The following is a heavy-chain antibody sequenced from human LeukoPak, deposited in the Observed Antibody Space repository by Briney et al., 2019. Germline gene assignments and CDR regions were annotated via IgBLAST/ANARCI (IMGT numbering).Heavy chain of an antibody. J-gene: IGHJ5*02. D-gene: IGHD6-6*01. CDR1: GYTFTTYG. V-gene: IGHV1-18*01. CDR3: ARDLIAVRPGWFDP. Sequence: ASVKVSCKASGYTFTTYGISWVRLAPGQGLEWMGWICAYNGNTNYAQQFQGRVTMTTDTSMGTAYMELRSLRSDDTAVYYCARDLIAVRPGWFDPWGQGSLVTVSS. CDR2: ICAYNGNT.